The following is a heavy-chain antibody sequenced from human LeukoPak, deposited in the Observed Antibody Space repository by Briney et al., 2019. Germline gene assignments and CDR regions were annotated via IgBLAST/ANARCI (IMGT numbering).Heavy chain of an antibody. CDR1: GGSFSGYY. V-gene: IGHV4-34*01. Sequence: KPSETLSLTCAVYGGSFSGYYWSWIRQPPGKGLEWIGEINHSGSTYYNPSLKSRVTISVGTSKNQFSLKLSSVTAADTAVYYCARPDSTYDSGSSGAFDIWGQGTMVTVSS. J-gene: IGHJ3*02. D-gene: IGHD3-10*01. CDR2: INHSGST. CDR3: ARPDSTYDSGSSGAFDI.